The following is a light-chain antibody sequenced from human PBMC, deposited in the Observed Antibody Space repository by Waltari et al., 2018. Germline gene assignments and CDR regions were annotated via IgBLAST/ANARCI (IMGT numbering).Light chain of an antibody. Sequence: QSALTQPRSVSRSPGQSVTISCPGTSSDVGGYHYVSWYQQHPGKAPKLIIYDVFERPSGVPDRFSGSKSGNTASLTVSGLQAEDEAEYYCCSYAGSYTFVFGTGTKVTVL. CDR3: CSYAGSYTFV. CDR1: SSDVGGYHY. V-gene: IGLV2-11*01. J-gene: IGLJ1*01. CDR2: DVF.